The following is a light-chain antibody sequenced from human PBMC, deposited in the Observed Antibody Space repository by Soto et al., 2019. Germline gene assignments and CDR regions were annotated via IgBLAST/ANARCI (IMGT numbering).Light chain of an antibody. CDR3: QQRSNWPQIT. J-gene: IGKJ5*01. CDR2: GAS. V-gene: IGKV3D-20*02. Sequence: EIVLTQSPGTLYLSPGERATLSCRASQSVSSSYLAWYQQKPGQAPRLLIYGASSRATGIPGRFSGSGSGTDFTLTISSLEPEDFAVYYCQQRSNWPQITFGQGTRLEIK. CDR1: QSVSSSY.